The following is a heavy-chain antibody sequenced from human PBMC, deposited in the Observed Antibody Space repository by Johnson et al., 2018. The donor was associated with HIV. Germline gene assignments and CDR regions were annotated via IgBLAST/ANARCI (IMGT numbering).Heavy chain of an antibody. CDR3: AKGYLTSIAARQPDAFDI. Sequence: QVQLVESGGGVVQPGRSLRLSCAASGFTFSSYGMHWVRQAPGKGLEWVAVISYDGSNKYYADSVQGRFTISRDNSKNTLYLQMNSLRAEDTAVYYCAKGYLTSIAARQPDAFDIWGQGTMVTVSS. J-gene: IGHJ3*02. CDR1: GFTFSSYG. D-gene: IGHD6-6*01. CDR2: ISYDGSNK. V-gene: IGHV3-30*18.